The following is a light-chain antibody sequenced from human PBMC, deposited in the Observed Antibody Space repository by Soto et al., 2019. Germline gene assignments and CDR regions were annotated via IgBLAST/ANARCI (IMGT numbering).Light chain of an antibody. CDR1: SSDVGSYNL. V-gene: IGLV2-23*01. J-gene: IGLJ1*01. CDR2: EGS. Sequence: QSALTQPASVSGSPGQSITISCTGTSSDVGSYNLVSWYQQHPGKAPKLMIYEGSKRPSGVSNRFSGSKSGNTASLTISGLQAEDEADYYCATWDDSLDVHVFGTGTKLTVL. CDR3: ATWDDSLDVHV.